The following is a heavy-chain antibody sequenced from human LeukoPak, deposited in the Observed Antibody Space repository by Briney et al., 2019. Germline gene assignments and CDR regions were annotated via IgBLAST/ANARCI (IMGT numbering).Heavy chain of an antibody. CDR2: INPSGGST. V-gene: IGHV1-46*01. CDR3: ARERFVGGTFRAFDY. D-gene: IGHD1-26*01. Sequence: ASVKVSCKASGYTFTSYFMHWVRQAPGQGLEWMGIINPSGGSTTYAQKFQGRVTMTRDMFTSTVYMELSSLRSEDTAVYYCARERFVGGTFRAFDYWGQGTLVTVSS. CDR1: GYTFTSYF. J-gene: IGHJ4*02.